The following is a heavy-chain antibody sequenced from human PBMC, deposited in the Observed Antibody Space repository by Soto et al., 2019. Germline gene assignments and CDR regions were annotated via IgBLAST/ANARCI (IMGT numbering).Heavy chain of an antibody. Sequence: QVQLVESGGGVVQPGRSLRLSCAASGFNFSAYGMHWVRQAPGTGLELVALLSFDASKKYYADSVKGRFTISRDTSRNTLYIQMNSLRVEDAAVYYCRVGVADWGQGTRVTVSS. V-gene: IGHV3-30*03. CDR1: GFNFSAYG. D-gene: IGHD1-26*01. CDR3: RVGVAD. CDR2: LSFDASKK. J-gene: IGHJ4*02.